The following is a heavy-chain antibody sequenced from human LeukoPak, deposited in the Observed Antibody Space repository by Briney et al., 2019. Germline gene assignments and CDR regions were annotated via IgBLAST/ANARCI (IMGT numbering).Heavy chain of an antibody. J-gene: IGHJ4*02. D-gene: IGHD2/OR15-2a*01. CDR3: ARGNRHFEN. CDR2: ISYSGST. Sequence: SETLSLTCTVSGGSICGYYWSWMRQPPGKGGEWSGYISYSGSTNYKPSLKSRITISLDTSKTQLSLKLNSVTAADTAVYYCARGNRHFENSGEGNMVTVSS. V-gene: IGHV4-59*01. CDR1: GGSICGYY.